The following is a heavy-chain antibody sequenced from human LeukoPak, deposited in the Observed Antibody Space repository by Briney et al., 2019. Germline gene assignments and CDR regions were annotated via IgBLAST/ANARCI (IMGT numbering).Heavy chain of an antibody. CDR1: GFTFSNYW. CDR2: INTDGSST. Sequence: PGGSLRLSCAASGFTFSNYWMHWARQAPGKGLVWVSGINTDGSSTNYADSVKGRFTISRDNAKNTLYLQMSSLRVEDTAVYYCASGGYSARYPPDYWGQGTLVTVSS. J-gene: IGHJ4*02. CDR3: ASGGYSARYPPDY. D-gene: IGHD1-26*01. V-gene: IGHV3-74*01.